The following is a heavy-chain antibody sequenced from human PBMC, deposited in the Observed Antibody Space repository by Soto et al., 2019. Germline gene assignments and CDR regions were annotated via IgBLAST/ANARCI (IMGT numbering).Heavy chain of an antibody. J-gene: IGHJ4*02. CDR1: GFTFTSST. V-gene: IGHV1-58*01. Sequence: SVKVSCKASGFTFTSSTVQWVRQARGQRLEWIGWIVVGSGNTIYAQKFQERVTITRDMSTSTAYMELSSLRSEDTAVYYCAAGDYYDSSGYSSDYWGQGTLVTVSS. CDR2: IVVGSGNT. D-gene: IGHD3-22*01. CDR3: AAGDYYDSSGYSSDY.